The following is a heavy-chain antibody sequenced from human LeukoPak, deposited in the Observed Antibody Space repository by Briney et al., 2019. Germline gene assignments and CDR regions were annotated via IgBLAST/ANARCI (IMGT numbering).Heavy chain of an antibody. CDR2: ISAYNGNT. CDR1: GYTFSTYG. J-gene: IGHJ3*02. Sequence: ASVKVSCKASGYTFSTYGINWVRQAPGQGLEWMGWISAYNGNTNYAETLQGRVTMTTDTSTSTAYMELRSLRSDDTAVYYCARDSEDIVVVPAVVDAFDIWGQGTMVTVSS. CDR3: ARDSEDIVVVPAVVDAFDI. D-gene: IGHD2-2*01. V-gene: IGHV1-18*01.